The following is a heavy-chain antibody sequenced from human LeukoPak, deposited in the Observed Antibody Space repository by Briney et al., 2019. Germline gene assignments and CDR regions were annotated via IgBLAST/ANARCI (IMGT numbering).Heavy chain of an antibody. CDR1: GYSISSGYY. CDR3: ARGPFYGDYVPGY. D-gene: IGHD4-17*01. V-gene: IGHV4-38-2*02. Sequence: PSETLSLTCTVSGYSISSGYYWGWIRQPLGKGLEWIGSIYHSGSTYYNPSLKGRVTISVDTSKTQFSLKLSSVTAADTAVYYCARGPFYGDYVPGYWGQGTLVTVSS. CDR2: IYHSGST. J-gene: IGHJ4*02.